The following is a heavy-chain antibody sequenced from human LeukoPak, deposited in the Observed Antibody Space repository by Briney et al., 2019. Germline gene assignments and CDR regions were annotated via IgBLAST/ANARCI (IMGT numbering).Heavy chain of an antibody. CDR3: ARGGRAGVVWGYSDY. D-gene: IGHD6-13*01. Sequence: VASVKVSCKASGYTFTGYYMHWVRQAPGQGLEWMGIINPSGGSTSYAQRFQGRVTMTSDTSTSTVYMDLSSLTSEDTAVYYCARGGRAGVVWGYSDYWGQGTLVTVSS. CDR2: INPSGGST. CDR1: GYTFTGYY. J-gene: IGHJ4*02. V-gene: IGHV1-46*01.